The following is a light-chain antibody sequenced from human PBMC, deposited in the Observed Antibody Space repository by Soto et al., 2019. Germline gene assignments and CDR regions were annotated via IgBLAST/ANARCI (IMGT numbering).Light chain of an antibody. V-gene: IGKV1-39*01. CDR3: QQSYSTPYT. Sequence: DIQMTQSPSSLSASVGDRVTITCRASQSFSSYLNWYQQKPGKAPKLLIYAASSLQSGVPSRFSGRGSGTDFTLTISSLQPEDFATYYCQQSYSTPYTFGQGTKLEIK. CDR1: QSFSSY. CDR2: AAS. J-gene: IGKJ2*01.